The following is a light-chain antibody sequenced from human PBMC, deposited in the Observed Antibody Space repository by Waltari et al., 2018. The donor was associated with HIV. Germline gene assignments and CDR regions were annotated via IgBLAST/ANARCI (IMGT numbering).Light chain of an antibody. V-gene: IGLV2-14*01. Sequence: QSALTQPAPVSGSPGQSIPISCTGTSHDVGGYNYLYWYRQYPGKAPKLMIYDVKNRPSGVSDRFSGSKSGNTASLTISGLQAEDEADYYCSSYTSSSTLYVFGTGTKVTVL. CDR1: SHDVGGYNY. CDR2: DVK. CDR3: SSYTSSSTLYV. J-gene: IGLJ1*01.